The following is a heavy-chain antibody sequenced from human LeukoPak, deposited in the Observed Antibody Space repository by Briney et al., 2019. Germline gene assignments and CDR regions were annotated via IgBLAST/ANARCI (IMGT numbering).Heavy chain of an antibody. Sequence: GGSLRLSCAASGFTFSSYAMSWVRQAPGKGLEWVSAIRWSGGSTYYADSVKVRFTISRNNFKNTVYLQMDSLRFADAAVYYCAQDLAYIRFDSWGQGTLVTVSS. CDR1: GFTFSSYA. D-gene: IGHD1-1*01. J-gene: IGHJ4*02. CDR2: IRWSGGST. V-gene: IGHV3-23*01. CDR3: AQDLAYIRFDS.